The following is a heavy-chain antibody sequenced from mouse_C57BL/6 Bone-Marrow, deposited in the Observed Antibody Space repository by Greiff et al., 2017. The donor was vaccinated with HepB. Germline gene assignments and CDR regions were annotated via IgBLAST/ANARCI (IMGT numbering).Heavy chain of an antibody. CDR2: SRNKANDYTT. D-gene: IGHD1-1*01. J-gene: IGHJ4*01. CDR1: GFTFSDFY. V-gene: IGHV7-1*01. CDR3: ARGVTTVVAPYAMDY. Sequence: EVNVVESGGGLVQSGRSLRLSCATSGFTFSDFYMEWVRQAPGKGLEWIAASRNKANDYTTEYSASVKGRFIVSRDTSQSILYLQMNALRAEDTAIYYCARGVTTVVAPYAMDYWGQGTSVTVSS.